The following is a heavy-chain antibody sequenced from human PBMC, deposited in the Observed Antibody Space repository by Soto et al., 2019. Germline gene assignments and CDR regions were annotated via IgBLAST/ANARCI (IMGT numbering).Heavy chain of an antibody. CDR1: GFTFSSYG. D-gene: IGHD3-16*01. Sequence: GESLSLSCAASGFTFSSYGMHWVRQAPGKGLEWVAFIWHDGGNKFYAESVKGRFTISRDNSKNTLYLQMTSLSAEDTAMYYCARDGDVNTGFGKDYWGQGTLVTVSS. CDR3: ARDGDVNTGFGKDY. J-gene: IGHJ4*02. CDR2: IWHDGGNK. V-gene: IGHV3-33*01.